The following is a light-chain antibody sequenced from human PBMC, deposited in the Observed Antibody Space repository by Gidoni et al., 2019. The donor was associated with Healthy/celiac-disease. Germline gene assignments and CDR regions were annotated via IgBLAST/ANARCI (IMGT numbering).Light chain of an antibody. Sequence: STINCKSSQSVLYSSNNKNYLAWYQQKPVQTPKLLIYWASTRESGVPDRFSGSGSGTDFTLTISSLQAEDVAVYYCQQYYSTPLTFGQGTKVEIK. V-gene: IGKV4-1*01. J-gene: IGKJ1*01. CDR3: QQYYSTPLT. CDR2: WAS. CDR1: QSVLYSSNNKNY.